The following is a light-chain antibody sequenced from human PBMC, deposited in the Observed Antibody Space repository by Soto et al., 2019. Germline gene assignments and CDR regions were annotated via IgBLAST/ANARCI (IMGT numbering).Light chain of an antibody. J-gene: IGLJ1*01. CDR2: SNN. V-gene: IGLV1-44*01. Sequence: QSVLTQPPSASGTPGQRVTISCSGSSSNIGSNTVNWYQQLPGTAPKLLIYSNNQRPSEVPDRFSGSKSGTSASLAISGLQSEDEADYYCAAWDDSLNGDVFGTGTKLTVL. CDR3: AAWDDSLNGDV. CDR1: SSNIGSNT.